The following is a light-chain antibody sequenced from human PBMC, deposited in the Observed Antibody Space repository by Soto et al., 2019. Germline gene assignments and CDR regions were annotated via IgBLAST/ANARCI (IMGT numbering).Light chain of an antibody. Sequence: EIVLTQSPGILSLSPGERATLSCRASQSVSNDFLAWYQQKPGQAPRLLIYGASTRATDVPDRFSGSGSGADFTVTISRLEPEDFAVYYCQQYGSSPPRTFGQGTKAE. CDR1: QSVSNDF. CDR3: QQYGSSPPRT. J-gene: IGKJ1*01. V-gene: IGKV3-20*01. CDR2: GAS.